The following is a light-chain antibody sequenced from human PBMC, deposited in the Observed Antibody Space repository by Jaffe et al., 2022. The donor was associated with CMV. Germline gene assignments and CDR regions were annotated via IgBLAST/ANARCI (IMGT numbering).Light chain of an antibody. CDR2: ENN. J-gene: IGLJ1*01. CDR1: NSNIGKNF. Sequence: QSVLTQPPSVSAAPGQRVSISCSGSNSNIGKNFVSWYQQFPGTAPKLLIYENNKRPSGIPDRFSGSKSGTSAILGITGLQTGDEADYYCGTWDSSLSAYVFGPGTKVTVL. CDR3: GTWDSSLSAYV. V-gene: IGLV1-51*02.